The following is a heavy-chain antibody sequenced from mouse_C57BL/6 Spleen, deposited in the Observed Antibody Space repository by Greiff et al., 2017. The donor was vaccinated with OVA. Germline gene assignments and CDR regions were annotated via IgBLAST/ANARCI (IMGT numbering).Heavy chain of an antibody. V-gene: IGHV1-74*01. CDR2: IHPSDSDT. Sequence: VKLQQPGAELVKPGASVKVSCKASGYTFTSYWMHWVKQRPGQGLEWIGRIHPSDSDTNYNQKFKGKATMTVDKSSSTAYMQLISLTSEDSAVYYFAIEEVITSVVAPFDYWGQGTTLTVSS. CDR3: AIEEVITSVVAPFDY. J-gene: IGHJ2*01. CDR1: GYTFTSYW. D-gene: IGHD1-1*01.